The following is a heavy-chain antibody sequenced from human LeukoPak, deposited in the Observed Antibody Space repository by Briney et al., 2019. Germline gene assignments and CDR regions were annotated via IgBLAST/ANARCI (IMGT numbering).Heavy chain of an antibody. Sequence: PGGSLRLSCAASGFTFSSYWMHWVRHAPGKGLVWVSRINSDGSSTNYADSVKGRFTISRDNAKNTLYLQMNRLRAEDTAVYYCARVWFGESLDAFDIWGQGTMVTVSS. CDR1: GFTFSSYW. CDR2: INSDGSST. D-gene: IGHD3-10*01. CDR3: ARVWFGESLDAFDI. V-gene: IGHV3-74*01. J-gene: IGHJ3*02.